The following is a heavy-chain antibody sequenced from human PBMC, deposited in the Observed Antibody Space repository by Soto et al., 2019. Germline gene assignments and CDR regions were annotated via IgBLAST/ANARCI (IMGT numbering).Heavy chain of an antibody. D-gene: IGHD6-13*01. V-gene: IGHV1-18*04. J-gene: IGHJ4*02. CDR2: ISSYNGNT. Sequence: WASVKVSCKASGYTFTSYGISCVRQAPGQGLEWMGWISSYNGNTNYAQKLQGRVTMTTDTSTSTAYMELRSLRSDDTAVYYCARDRSSSSFDYWGQGTLVTVSS. CDR3: ARDRSSSSFDY. CDR1: GYTFTSYG.